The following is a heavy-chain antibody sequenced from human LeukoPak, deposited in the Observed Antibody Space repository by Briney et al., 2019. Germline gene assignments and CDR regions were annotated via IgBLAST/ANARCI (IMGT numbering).Heavy chain of an antibody. CDR2: IIPIFGTA. V-gene: IGHV1-69*13. D-gene: IGHD5-18*01. CDR1: GGTFSSYA. CDR3: ARGTRGYSSARKYYYYYMDV. Sequence: ASVKVSCEASGGTFSSYAISWVRQAPGQGLEWMGGIIPIFGTANYAQKFQGRVTITADESTSTAYMELSSLRSEDTAVYYCARGTRGYSSARKYYYYYMDVWGKGTTVTISS. J-gene: IGHJ6*03.